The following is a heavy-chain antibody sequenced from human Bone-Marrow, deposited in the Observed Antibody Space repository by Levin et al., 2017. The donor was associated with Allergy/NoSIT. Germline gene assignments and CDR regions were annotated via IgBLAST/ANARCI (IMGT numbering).Heavy chain of an antibody. J-gene: IGHJ4*02. CDR3: ARDRPETSLDY. CDR2: IYSSGVT. CDR1: GITVGNNY. D-gene: IGHD1-14*01. Sequence: GGSLRLSCAASGITVGNNYMAWVRQAPGKGLEWVSHIYSSGVTRYADSVRGRFTISRDSSKNTVFLQMSSLGVEDTAVYYCARDRPETSLDYWGQGTLVTVSS. V-gene: IGHV3-53*01.